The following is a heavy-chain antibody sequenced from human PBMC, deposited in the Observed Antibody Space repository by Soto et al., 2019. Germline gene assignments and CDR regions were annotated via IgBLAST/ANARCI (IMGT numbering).Heavy chain of an antibody. Sequence: SETLSLTCTVSGGSISSSSYYWGWIRQPPGKGLEWIGSIYYSGSTYYNPSLKSRVTISVDTSKNQFSLKLSSVTAADTAVYYCAREDSGLLGFGLRASNWLDPWGQGTLVTVSS. CDR1: GGSISSSSYY. J-gene: IGHJ5*02. D-gene: IGHD3-10*01. V-gene: IGHV4-39*02. CDR2: IYYSGST. CDR3: AREDSGLLGFGLRASNWLDP.